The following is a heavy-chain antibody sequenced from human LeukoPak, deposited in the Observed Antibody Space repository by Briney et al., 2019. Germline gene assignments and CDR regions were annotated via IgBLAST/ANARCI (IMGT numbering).Heavy chain of an antibody. V-gene: IGHV1-2*02. J-gene: IGHJ6*03. CDR3: ARAPVAGYYYYYMDV. CDR2: INPNSGGT. D-gene: IGHD6-19*01. CDR1: GYTFTGYY. Sequence: ASVKVSCKASGYTFTGYYMHWVRQAPGQGLEWMGWINPNSGGTNYAQKFQGRVTMTRDTSISTAYMELSRLRSDDTAVYYCARAPVAGYYYYYMDVWGKGTTVTVSS.